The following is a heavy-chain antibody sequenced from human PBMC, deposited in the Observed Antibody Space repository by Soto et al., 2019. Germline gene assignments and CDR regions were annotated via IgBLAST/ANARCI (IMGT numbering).Heavy chain of an antibody. CDR1: GYTFTGYY. CDR3: ARDRSSCTFSGYYYYYGMDV. J-gene: IGHJ6*02. Sequence: ASVKVSCKASGYTFTGYYMHWVRQAPGQGLEWMGWINPNSGGTNYAQKFRGWVTMTRDTSISTAYMELSRLRSDDTAVYYCARDRSSCTFSGYYYYYGMDVWGQGTTVNVSS. D-gene: IGHD2-2*01. CDR2: INPNSGGT. V-gene: IGHV1-2*04.